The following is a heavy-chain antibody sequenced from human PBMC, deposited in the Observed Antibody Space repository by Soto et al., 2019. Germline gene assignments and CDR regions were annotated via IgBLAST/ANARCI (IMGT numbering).Heavy chain of an antibody. D-gene: IGHD6-19*01. V-gene: IGHV3-21*01. J-gene: IGHJ4*02. Sequence: EVQLVESGGGLVKPGGSLRLSCAASGFTFSSFSMNWVRQAPGKGLECVSSISSSSSYIYYADSVEGRYTIARDNAKTSLYLQMNSLRAEDTAVYYCARVLDSSGWYGNDYWGQGTLVTVSS. CDR3: ARVLDSSGWYGNDY. CDR2: ISSSSSYI. CDR1: GFTFSSFS.